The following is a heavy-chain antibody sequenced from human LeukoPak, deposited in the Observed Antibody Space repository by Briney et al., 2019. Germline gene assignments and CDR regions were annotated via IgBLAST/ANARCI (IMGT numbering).Heavy chain of an antibody. CDR3: ARTTEAHSWRTRYYDYYMDV. CDR2: IYYTGST. V-gene: IGHV4-39*07. D-gene: IGHD6-13*01. Sequence: SETLSLTCTVSGDSISSANYFWAWIRQPPGKGLEWIGTIYYTGSTYYNPSLESRLTMSVATSKNQFSLKLSSVTAADTAVYYCARTTEAHSWRTRYYDYYMDVWGKGTTVTVSS. J-gene: IGHJ6*03. CDR1: GDSISSANYF.